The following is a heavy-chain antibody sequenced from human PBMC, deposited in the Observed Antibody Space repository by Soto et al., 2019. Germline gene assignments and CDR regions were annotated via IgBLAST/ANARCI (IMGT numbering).Heavy chain of an antibody. CDR2: IRNKANSYTT. CDR1: GFTFSDHY. CDR3: ARDAGPQKHGDLDY. V-gene: IGHV3-72*01. D-gene: IGHD4-17*01. Sequence: GGSLRLSCAASGFTFSDHYMDWVRQAPGKGPEWVARIRNKANSYTTEYAASVKGRFTISRDDSKNSLYLQMDSLKTEDTAVYYCARDAGPQKHGDLDYWGQGTLVTVSS. J-gene: IGHJ4*02.